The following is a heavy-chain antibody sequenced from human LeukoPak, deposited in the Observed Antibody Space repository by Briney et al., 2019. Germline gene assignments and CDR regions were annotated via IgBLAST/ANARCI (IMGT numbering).Heavy chain of an antibody. D-gene: IGHD3-16*01. CDR3: ARDVIYASEIYSYGDS. V-gene: IGHV3-66*01. CDR1: EFSVGSNY. CDR2: IYSGGST. J-gene: IGHJ4*02. Sequence: GGSLRLSCAASEFSVGSNYMTWVRQAPGKGLEWVSLIYSGGSTYYADLVKGKFTISRDNSKNTLYLQMNSLRAEDTAVYYCARDVIYASEIYSYGDSWGQGTLVTVSS.